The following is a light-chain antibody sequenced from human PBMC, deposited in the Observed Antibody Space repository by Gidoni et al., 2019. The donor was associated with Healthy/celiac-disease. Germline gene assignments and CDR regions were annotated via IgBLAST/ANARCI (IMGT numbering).Light chain of an antibody. V-gene: IGKV2-28*01. J-gene: IGKJ4*01. CDR3: MQALQTPLT. Sequence: DIVTTHSPLSLPFTPGEPASISCRTSQSLISKNGYNYLDWDLQKQGQYPQLLIYVGSNRVSGVPDRFSGSGSGTDFTLKISRVEAEDVGIYYCMQALQTPLTFGGGTKVEIK. CDR2: VGS. CDR1: QSLISKNGYNY.